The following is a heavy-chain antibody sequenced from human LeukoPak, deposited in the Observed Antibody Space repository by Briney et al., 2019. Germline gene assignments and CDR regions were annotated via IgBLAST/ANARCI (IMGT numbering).Heavy chain of an antibody. V-gene: IGHV3-23*01. CDR1: GFTFTSYG. CDR2: ISASGGAT. D-gene: IGHD3-22*01. Sequence: PGGSLRLSCAASGFTFTSYGMNWVRQAPGKGLEWVSGISASGGATYYAGSVKGRFTISRDNSKNTLYVQVNSLGTEDTAAYYCAKGSYYDSSGSFYFDYWGQGTLVTVSS. CDR3: AKGSYYDSSGSFYFDY. J-gene: IGHJ4*02.